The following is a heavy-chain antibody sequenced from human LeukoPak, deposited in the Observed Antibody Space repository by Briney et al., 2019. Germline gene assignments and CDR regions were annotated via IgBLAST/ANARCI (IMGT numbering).Heavy chain of an antibody. D-gene: IGHD5-18*01. CDR2: ISSSSSTI. V-gene: IGHV3-48*04. CDR3: ARSPPGYSYGYWD. J-gene: IGHJ4*02. Sequence: GGSLRLSCAASGFTFSSYSMNWVRQAPGRGLEWVSYISSSSSTIYYADSVKGRFAISRDNAKNSLYLQMNSLRAEDTAVYYCARSPPGYSYGYWDWGQGTLVTVSS. CDR1: GFTFSSYS.